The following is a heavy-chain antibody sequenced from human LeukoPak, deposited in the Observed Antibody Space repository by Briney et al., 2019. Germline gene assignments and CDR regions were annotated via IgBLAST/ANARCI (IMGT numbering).Heavy chain of an antibody. Sequence: SETLSLTCTVSGGTISSYYWSWIRQPPGKGLEWIGYIYTSGSTNYNPSLKSRVTISVDTSKNQFSLKLSSVTAADTAVYYCARSRPIVYARRNYYHYYMDVWGKGTTVTVSS. D-gene: IGHD2-8*01. J-gene: IGHJ6*03. CDR2: IYTSGST. V-gene: IGHV4-4*09. CDR1: GGTISSYY. CDR3: ARSRPIVYARRNYYHYYMDV.